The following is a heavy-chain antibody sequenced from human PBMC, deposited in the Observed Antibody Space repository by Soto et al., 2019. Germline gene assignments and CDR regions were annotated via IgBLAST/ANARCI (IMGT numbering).Heavy chain of an antibody. J-gene: IGHJ4*02. D-gene: IGHD3-9*01. CDR1: GFTFSSYA. Sequence: GGSLRLSCAASGFTFSSYAMSWVRQAPGKGLEWVAVISYDGSNKYYADSVKGRFTISRDNSKNTLYLQMNSLRAEDTAVYYCARDRNYDILTGYYYFDYWGQGTLVTVSS. CDR2: ISYDGSNK. V-gene: IGHV3-30-3*01. CDR3: ARDRNYDILTGYYYFDY.